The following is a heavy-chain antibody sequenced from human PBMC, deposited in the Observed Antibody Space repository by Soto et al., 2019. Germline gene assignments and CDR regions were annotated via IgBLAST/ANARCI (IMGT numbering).Heavy chain of an antibody. D-gene: IGHD4-17*01. CDR3: AKDPTYDYGYFDS. CDR2: IRTSVGDT. V-gene: IGHV3-23*01. J-gene: IGHJ4*02. CDR1: GFTFSSYA. Sequence: EVQLLESGGDLVQPGGSLRLSCAASGFTFSSYAMNWVRQAPGKGLEWVSTIRTSVGDTYYAASVKGRFTISRDNSKSTVYLNLNSLRAEDTAIYYCAKDPTYDYGYFDSWGQGTLVTVSS.